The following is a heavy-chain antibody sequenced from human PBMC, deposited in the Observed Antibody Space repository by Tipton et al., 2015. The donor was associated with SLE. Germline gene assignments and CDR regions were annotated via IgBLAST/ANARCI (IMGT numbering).Heavy chain of an antibody. CDR2: ITPIFGTT. D-gene: IGHD6-13*01. CDR1: GDNFRSYS. CDR3: ARGITAAFDY. Sequence: QSGPEVKKPGSSVRVSCKASGDNFRSYSFNWVRRAPGQGLEYLGRITPIFGTTNFAQKFQGRITITADASTTTVYMEVNSLRSDDTAVYYCARGITAAFDYWGQGTLVTVS. J-gene: IGHJ4*02. V-gene: IGHV1-69*15.